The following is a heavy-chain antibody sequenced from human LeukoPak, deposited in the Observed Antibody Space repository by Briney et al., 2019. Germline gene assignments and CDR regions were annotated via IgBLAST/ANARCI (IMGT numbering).Heavy chain of an antibody. D-gene: IGHD3-22*01. Sequence: SETLSLTCTVSGDSISRYYWSWIRQPAGKGLEWIGYIYYSGSTNYNPSLKSRVTISVDTSKNQFSLKLSSVTAADTAVYYCARLNYDTSAIYYWGQGTLVTVSS. J-gene: IGHJ4*02. CDR3: ARLNYDTSAIYY. V-gene: IGHV4-59*01. CDR2: IYYSGST. CDR1: GDSISRYY.